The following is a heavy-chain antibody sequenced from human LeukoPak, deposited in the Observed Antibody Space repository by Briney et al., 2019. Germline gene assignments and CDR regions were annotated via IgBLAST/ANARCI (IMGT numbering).Heavy chain of an antibody. CDR2: YDPEDGET. CDR3: ATDPYSGGRLGEFDF. J-gene: IGHJ4*02. V-gene: IGHV1-24*01. D-gene: IGHD1-26*01. CDR1: GYTLSELS. Sequence: ASVTVSCKVSGYTLSELSIQWVRQAPGKELAWMGGYDPEDGETFSAQKFQGRVTMTEDTSTDTAHMELSSLRSEDTAVYYCATDPYSGGRLGEFDFWGQGTLVTVSP.